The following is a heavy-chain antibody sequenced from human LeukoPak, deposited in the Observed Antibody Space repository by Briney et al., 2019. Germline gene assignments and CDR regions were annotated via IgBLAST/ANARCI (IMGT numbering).Heavy chain of an antibody. CDR1: EITLSRYA. Sequence: GGSLRLSCAASEITLSRYAMSWVRQAPGKGLEWVSAISGSGGSTYYADSVKGRFTISRDNSKNTLYLQTNSLRSEDTAVYYCARGTGYPPYFDYWGQGTLVTVSS. J-gene: IGHJ4*02. V-gene: IGHV3-23*01. CDR3: ARGTGYPPYFDY. D-gene: IGHD3/OR15-3a*01. CDR2: ISGSGGST.